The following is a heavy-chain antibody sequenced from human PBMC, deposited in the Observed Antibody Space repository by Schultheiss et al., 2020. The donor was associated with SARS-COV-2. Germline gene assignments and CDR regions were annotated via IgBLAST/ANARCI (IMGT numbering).Heavy chain of an antibody. CDR2: ISGSGGST. J-gene: IGHJ5*02. D-gene: IGHD7-27*01. Sequence: GESLKISCAASGFTFSSYAMSWVRQAPGKGLEWVSAISGSGGSTYYADSVKGRFTISRDNSKNTLYLQMNSLRAEDTAVYYCARDPAGEGWFDPWGQGTLVTVSS. V-gene: IGHV3-23*01. CDR3: ARDPAGEGWFDP. CDR1: GFTFSSYA.